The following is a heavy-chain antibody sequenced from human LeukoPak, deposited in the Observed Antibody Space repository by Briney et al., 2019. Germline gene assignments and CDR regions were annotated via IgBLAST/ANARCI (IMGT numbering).Heavy chain of an antibody. CDR2: INHSGST. Sequence: SETLSLTCAVYGGSFSGYYWSWIRQPPGKGLEWIGEINHSGSTNYNPSLKSRVSISVDTSKNQSSLKLSSVTAADTAVYYCASLYDNSGYDSNWFDPWGQGTLVTVSS. CDR1: GGSFSGYY. V-gene: IGHV4-34*01. CDR3: ASLYDNSGYDSNWFDP. D-gene: IGHD3-22*01. J-gene: IGHJ5*02.